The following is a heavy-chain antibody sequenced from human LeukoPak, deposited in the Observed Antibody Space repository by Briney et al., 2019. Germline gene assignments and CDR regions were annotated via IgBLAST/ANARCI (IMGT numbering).Heavy chain of an antibody. Sequence: GGSLRLSCAASGFTFSSYGMHWVRQAPGKGLEGVAVISYDGSNKYYADSVKGRFTISRDNSKNTLYLQMNSLRAEDTAVYYCAKSMTTVPPFYFDYWGQGTLVTVSS. CDR1: GFTFSSYG. CDR3: AKSMTTVPPFYFDY. D-gene: IGHD4-11*01. V-gene: IGHV3-30*18. J-gene: IGHJ4*02. CDR2: ISYDGSNK.